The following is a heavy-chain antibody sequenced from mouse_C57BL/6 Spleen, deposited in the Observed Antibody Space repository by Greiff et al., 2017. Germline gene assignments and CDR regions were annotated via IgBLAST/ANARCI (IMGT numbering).Heavy chain of an antibody. CDR2: IYPGSGST. Sequence: QVQLQQPGAELVKPGASVKMSCKASGYTFTSYWITWVKQRPGQGLEWIGDIYPGSGSTNYNEKFKSKATLTVDTSSSTAYMQLSSLTSEDSAVYYCARIFSTTDVRYFDVWGTGTTVTVSS. CDR3: ARIFSTTDVRYFDV. D-gene: IGHD1-1*01. V-gene: IGHV1-55*01. J-gene: IGHJ1*03. CDR1: GYTFTSYW.